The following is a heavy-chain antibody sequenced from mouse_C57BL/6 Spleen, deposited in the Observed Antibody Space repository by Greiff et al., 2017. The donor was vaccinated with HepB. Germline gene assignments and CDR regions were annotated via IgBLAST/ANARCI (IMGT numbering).Heavy chain of an antibody. Sequence: QVQLQQSGPELVKPGASVKISCKASGYAFSSSWMNWVKQRPGKGLEWIGRIYPGDGDTNYNGKFKGKATLTADKSSSTAYMQLSSLTSEDSAVYFCARTAGFADWGQGTLVTVSA. D-gene: IGHD1-2*01. CDR1: GYAFSSSW. V-gene: IGHV1-82*01. CDR3: ARTAGFAD. J-gene: IGHJ3*01. CDR2: IYPGDGDT.